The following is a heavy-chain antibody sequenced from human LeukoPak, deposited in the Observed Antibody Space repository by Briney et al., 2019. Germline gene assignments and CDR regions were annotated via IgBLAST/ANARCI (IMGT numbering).Heavy chain of an antibody. CDR3: ARDRWSSIAARSFDY. Sequence: GSLRLSCAASGFTFNHYWMTWVRQAPERGLEWVANIKQDGSEKYYVDSVKGRFTVSRDNAKNSVYLQMNSLRAEDTAVYYCARDRWSSIAARSFDYWGQGTLVTVSS. D-gene: IGHD6-6*01. CDR1: GFTFNHYW. CDR2: IKQDGSEK. V-gene: IGHV3-7*01. J-gene: IGHJ4*02.